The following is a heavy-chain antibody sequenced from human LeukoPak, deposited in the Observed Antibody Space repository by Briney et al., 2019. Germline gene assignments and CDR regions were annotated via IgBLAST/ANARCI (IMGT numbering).Heavy chain of an antibody. CDR1: GFTFSSYS. J-gene: IGHJ4*02. CDR2: ISSSSSTI. Sequence: GGSLRLSCAASGFTFSSYSMNWVRQAPGKGLEWVSYISSSSSTIYYADSVKGRFTISRDNAKNSLYLQMNSLRAEDTAVYYCATELWFGESNFDYWGQGTLVTVSS. CDR3: ATELWFGESNFDY. V-gene: IGHV3-48*04. D-gene: IGHD3-10*01.